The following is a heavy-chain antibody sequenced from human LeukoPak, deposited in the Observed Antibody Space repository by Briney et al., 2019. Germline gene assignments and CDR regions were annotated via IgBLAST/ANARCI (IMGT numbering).Heavy chain of an antibody. D-gene: IGHD3-16*01. V-gene: IGHV3-33*01. Sequence: PGGSLRLSCAASGFTFSSYGMHWVRQAPGKGLEWVAVIWYDGSNKYYADSVKGRFTISRDNSKNTLYLQMNSLRAEDTAVYYCASRPMLGYYGMDVWGKGTTVTVSS. CDR3: ASRPMLGYYGMDV. CDR1: GFTFSSYG. J-gene: IGHJ6*04. CDR2: IWYDGSNK.